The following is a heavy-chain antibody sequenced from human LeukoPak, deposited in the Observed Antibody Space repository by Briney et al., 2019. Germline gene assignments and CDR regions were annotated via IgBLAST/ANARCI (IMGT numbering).Heavy chain of an antibody. CDR1: GFIFSSYS. CDR3: ARDGGSAWFLDY. CDR2: ISSSGSTI. Sequence: GGSLRLSCAASGFIFSSYSMKWVRQAPGEGLEWVSYISSSGSTIYYADSVKGRFTISRDNAKNSLYLQMNSLRAEDTAVYYCARDGGSAWFLDYWGQGTLVTVSS. V-gene: IGHV3-48*04. D-gene: IGHD6-19*01. J-gene: IGHJ4*02.